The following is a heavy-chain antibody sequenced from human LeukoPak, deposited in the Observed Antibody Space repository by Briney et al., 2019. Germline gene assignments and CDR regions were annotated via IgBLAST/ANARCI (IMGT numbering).Heavy chain of an antibody. CDR3: TTENGYSSGWYDFSPDY. CDR1: GFTFSNAW. J-gene: IGHJ4*02. V-gene: IGHV3-15*01. D-gene: IGHD6-19*01. CDR2: IKSKTDGGTT. Sequence: GGSLRLSCAASGFTFSNAWMSWVRQAPGKGPEWVGRIKSKTDGGTTNYAAPVKGRFTISRDNSKNTLYLQMNSLKTEDTAVYYCTTENGYSSGWYDFSPDYWGQGTLVTVSS.